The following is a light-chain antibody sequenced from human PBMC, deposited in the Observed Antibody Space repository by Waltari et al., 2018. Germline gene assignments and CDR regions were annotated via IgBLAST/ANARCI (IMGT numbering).Light chain of an antibody. Sequence: QSALTQPPSASGSPGQSVTISCTGTSSDVGGYNPVPWYQQHPGKAPKLMIYEVSKRPSGVPDRFSGSKSGNTASLTVSGLQAEDEADFYCSSYAGSNAVIFGGGTKLTVL. CDR1: SSDVGGYNP. CDR2: EVS. V-gene: IGLV2-8*01. CDR3: SSYAGSNAVI. J-gene: IGLJ2*01.